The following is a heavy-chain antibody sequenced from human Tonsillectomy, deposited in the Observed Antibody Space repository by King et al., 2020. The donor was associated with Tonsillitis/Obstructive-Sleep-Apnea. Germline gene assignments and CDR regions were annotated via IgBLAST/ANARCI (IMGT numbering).Heavy chain of an antibody. Sequence: VQLQESGPGLVKPSETLSLTCTVSGGSISGYYWSWIRQPPGKGLAWIGYIFYSGSTNYNPSLKSRVTISVDTSKNQFSLKLGSVTAADTAVYYCASLVPSLGAFDIWGQGTMVTVSS. CDR3: ASLVPSLGAFDI. J-gene: IGHJ3*02. CDR1: GGSISGYY. D-gene: IGHD7-27*01. V-gene: IGHV4-59*08. CDR2: IFYSGST.